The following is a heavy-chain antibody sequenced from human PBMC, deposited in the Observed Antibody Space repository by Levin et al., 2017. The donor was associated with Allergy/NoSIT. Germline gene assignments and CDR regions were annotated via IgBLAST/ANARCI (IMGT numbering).Heavy chain of an antibody. D-gene: IGHD6-13*01. CDR3: AKDGGGYSSRRFYYYGMDV. V-gene: IGHV3-30*18. J-gene: IGHJ6*02. CDR1: GFTFSSYG. Sequence: GESLKISCAASGFTFSSYGMHWVRQAPGKGLEWVAVISYDGSNKYYADSVKGRFTISRDNSKNTLYLQMNSLRAEDTAVYYCAKDGGGYSSRRFYYYGMDVWGQGTTVTVSS. CDR2: ISYDGSNK.